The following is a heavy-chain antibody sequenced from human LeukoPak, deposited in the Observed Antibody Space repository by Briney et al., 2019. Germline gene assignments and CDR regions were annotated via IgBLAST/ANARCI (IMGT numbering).Heavy chain of an antibody. Sequence: WGSLTLSCAASGFTFSSYAMSWLGQAPGKGLEWVSAISGSAGSTYYADSVKGRFTISRDNSKNTLYLQMNSLRAEDTAVYYCAKGLGFISGSRHWGIDYWGQGTLVTVSS. J-gene: IGHJ4*02. V-gene: IGHV3-23*01. D-gene: IGHD3-10*01. CDR3: AKGLGFISGSRHWGIDY. CDR1: GFTFSSYA. CDR2: ISGSAGST.